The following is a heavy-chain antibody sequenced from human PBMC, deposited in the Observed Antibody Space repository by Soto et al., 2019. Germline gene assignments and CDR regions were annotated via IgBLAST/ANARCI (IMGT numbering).Heavy chain of an antibody. CDR1: GGSISSSY. D-gene: IGHD5-18*01. Sequence: QVQLQESGPGLVKPSETLSLTCSVSGGSISSSYWSWIRQPPGKGLEWIGYISYSGSTTYNPSLKSRITLSVDTSKNQFSLRVSSVTAADTAVYYCARGHRAMEYYYYYGMDVWGHGTTVTVSS. CDR3: ARGHRAMEYYYYYGMDV. J-gene: IGHJ6*02. V-gene: IGHV4-59*01. CDR2: ISYSGST.